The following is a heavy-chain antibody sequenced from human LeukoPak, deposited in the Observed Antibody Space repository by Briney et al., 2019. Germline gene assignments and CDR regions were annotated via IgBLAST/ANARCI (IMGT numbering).Heavy chain of an antibody. Sequence: SVKVSCKASGGTFSSYAIGWVRQAPGQGPEWMGRIIPILGIANYAQKFQGRVTITADKSTSTAYMELSSLRSEDTAVYYCARARGYYYGMDVWGQGTTVTVSS. CDR1: GGTFSSYA. D-gene: IGHD3-10*01. V-gene: IGHV1-69*04. CDR3: ARARGYYYGMDV. J-gene: IGHJ6*02. CDR2: IIPILGIA.